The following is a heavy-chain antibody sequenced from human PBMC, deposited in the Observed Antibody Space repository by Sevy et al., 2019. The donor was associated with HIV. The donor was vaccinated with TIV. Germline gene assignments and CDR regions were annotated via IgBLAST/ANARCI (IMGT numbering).Heavy chain of an antibody. D-gene: IGHD3-10*01. V-gene: IGHV3-30*03. Sequence: GGSLRLSCVGSGFTFRNFCVHWLRQAPGKGLEWLSVVSYDGSSKYYVNSVKGRFIVSRDNSKNTLYLQMNSLRTEDTAVYYCARGGSGDYYYYGVDVWGQGTTVTVSS. CDR2: VSYDGSSK. CDR3: ARGGSGDYYYYGVDV. CDR1: GFTFRNFC. J-gene: IGHJ6*02.